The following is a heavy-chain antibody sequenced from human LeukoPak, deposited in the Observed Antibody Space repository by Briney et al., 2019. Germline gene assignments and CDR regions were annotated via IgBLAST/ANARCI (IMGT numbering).Heavy chain of an antibody. J-gene: IGHJ3*02. D-gene: IGHD3-22*01. Sequence: PSETLSLACTVSGGSISSYYWSWIRQPPGKGLEWIGYIYHSGSTYYNPSLKSRVTISVDRSKNQFSLKLSSVTAADTAVYYCARAMIEREDAFDIWGQGTMVTVSS. CDR1: GGSISSYY. CDR2: IYHSGST. V-gene: IGHV4-59*12. CDR3: ARAMIEREDAFDI.